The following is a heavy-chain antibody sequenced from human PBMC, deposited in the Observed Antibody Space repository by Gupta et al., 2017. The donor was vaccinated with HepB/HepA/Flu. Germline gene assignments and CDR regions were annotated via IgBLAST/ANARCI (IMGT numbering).Heavy chain of an antibody. J-gene: IGHJ4*02. Sequence: EVQLLESGGGLVQPGGSLRLSCVASGFMFTTYGMTWVRRAPGKGLEWVSSISGVGGSTYYADSVRGRVTISRDNSKNTVYLQMNSLRVEDTAIYYCAKDLWQQLVYFDSWGQGTLVTVSA. CDR3: AKDLWQQLVYFDS. CDR2: ISGVGGST. D-gene: IGHD1-1*01. V-gene: IGHV3-23*01. CDR1: GFMFTTYG.